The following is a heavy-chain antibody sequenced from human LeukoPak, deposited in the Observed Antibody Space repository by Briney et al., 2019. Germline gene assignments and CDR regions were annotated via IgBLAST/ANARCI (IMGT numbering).Heavy chain of an antibody. Sequence: GGSLRLSCAASGFTFSRYGMHWVRQAPGKGLEWVAFIRYDGSNKYYADSVKGRFTISRDNSKNTLYLQMNSLRAEDTAVYYCRYYYDSSGYYPSGAFDIWGQGTMVTVSS. J-gene: IGHJ3*02. CDR1: GFTFSRYG. D-gene: IGHD3-22*01. CDR3: RYYYDSSGYYPSGAFDI. CDR2: IRYDGSNK. V-gene: IGHV3-30*02.